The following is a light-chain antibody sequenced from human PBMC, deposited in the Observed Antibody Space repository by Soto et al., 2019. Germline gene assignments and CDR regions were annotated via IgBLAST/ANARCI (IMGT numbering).Light chain of an antibody. J-gene: IGLJ2*01. V-gene: IGLV2-14*01. CDR2: EFS. CDR1: SSDVGAYNY. CDR3: SSYTSSNTLV. Sequence: QSALTQPASMSGSPGQSITISCTGTSSDVGAYNYVSWYQQHPGKAPKLMIFEFSDRPSGVSSRFSGSKSGNTASLTISGLQAEDEADYYCSSYTSSNTLVFGGGTKVTVL.